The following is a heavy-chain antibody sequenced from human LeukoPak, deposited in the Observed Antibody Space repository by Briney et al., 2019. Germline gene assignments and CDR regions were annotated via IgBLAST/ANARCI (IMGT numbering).Heavy chain of an antibody. CDR1: GYTFTGYY. Sequence: ASVKVSCKASGYTFTGYYMHWVRQAPGQGLEWMGWINPNSGGTNYAQKFQGRVTMTRDTSISTAYMELSRLRSDDTAVYYCASSMVGGSGRLTGSYWGQGTLVTVSS. J-gene: IGHJ4*02. CDR2: INPNSGGT. D-gene: IGHD3-10*01. CDR3: ASSMVGGSGRLTGSY. V-gene: IGHV1-2*02.